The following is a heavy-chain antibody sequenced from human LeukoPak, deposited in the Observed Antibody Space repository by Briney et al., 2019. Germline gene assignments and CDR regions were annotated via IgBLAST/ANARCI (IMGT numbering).Heavy chain of an antibody. Sequence: GGSLRLSCAASGFTFSSYSMNWVRQAPGKGLEWVSYISSSSTIYYADSVKGRFTISRDNSKNTLYLQMNSLRAEDTAVYYCAKDLYSSSWYGGGDAFDIWGQGTMVTVSS. V-gene: IGHV3-48*01. CDR1: GFTFSSYS. D-gene: IGHD6-13*01. J-gene: IGHJ3*02. CDR2: ISSSSTI. CDR3: AKDLYSSSWYGGGDAFDI.